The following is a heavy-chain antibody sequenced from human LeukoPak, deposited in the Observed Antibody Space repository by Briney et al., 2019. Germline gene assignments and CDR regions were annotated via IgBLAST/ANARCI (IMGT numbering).Heavy chain of an antibody. CDR2: ISWNSGSI. Sequence: PGGSLRLSCAGSGFRLSSYWMTWVRQAPGKGLEWVSGISWNSGSIGYADSVKGRFTISRDNAKNSLYLQMNSLRAEDTALYYCAKGRELLREFDYWGQGTLVTVSS. V-gene: IGHV3-9*01. CDR1: GFRLSSYW. CDR3: AKGRELLREFDY. J-gene: IGHJ4*02. D-gene: IGHD1-26*01.